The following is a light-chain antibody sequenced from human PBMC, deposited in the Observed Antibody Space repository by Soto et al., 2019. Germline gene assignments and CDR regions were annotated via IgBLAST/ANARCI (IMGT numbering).Light chain of an antibody. J-gene: IGLJ3*02. V-gene: IGLV3-1*01. Sequence: YELNQPPSVSVSPGQTASITCSGDKLGDKYACWYQQKPGQSPVLVIYQDSKRPSGIPERFSGSNSGNTATLTISGTQAMDEADYSCQAWDSSIWVFGGGTKLTVL. CDR1: KLGDKY. CDR2: QDS. CDR3: QAWDSSIWV.